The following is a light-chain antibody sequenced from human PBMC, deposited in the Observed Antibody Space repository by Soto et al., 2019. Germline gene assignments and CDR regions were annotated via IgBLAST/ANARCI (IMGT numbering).Light chain of an antibody. V-gene: IGKV3D-15*01. CDR2: GAS. CDR3: QQYNNWPLT. J-gene: IGKJ4*01. CDR1: HSVSNN. Sequence: IVLTQSPSTLSFSPGARATLSCRASHSVSNNYLAWYQQKPGQAPRLLIYGASNRATGIPDRFSGSGSGTDFTLTIGSLQSEDFAVYYCQQYNNWPLTFGGGTKVDIK.